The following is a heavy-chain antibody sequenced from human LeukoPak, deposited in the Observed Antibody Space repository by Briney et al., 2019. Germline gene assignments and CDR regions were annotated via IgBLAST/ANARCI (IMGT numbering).Heavy chain of an antibody. CDR3: ARQRTVVTPEFFDF. J-gene: IGHJ4*02. Sequence: PSETLSLTCSVSADSISGSSYYWGWIRQPPGKGLEWIGGISYGGTTKKNPSLESRITMSVDTSKNQFSLNLNSVTAADTAMYYCARQRTVVTPEFFDFWGQGTLVIVSS. D-gene: IGHD4-23*01. V-gene: IGHV4-39*01. CDR1: ADSISGSSYY. CDR2: ISYGGTT.